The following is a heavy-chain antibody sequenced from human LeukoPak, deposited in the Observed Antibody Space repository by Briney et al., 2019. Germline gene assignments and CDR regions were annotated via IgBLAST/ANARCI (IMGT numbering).Heavy chain of an antibody. Sequence: ASVKVSCKASGYTFTSYDINWVRQATGQGLEWMGWMNPNSGNTGYAQKFQGRVTMTRNTSISTAYMELSSLRSEDTAVYYCARALTRRITIFGVAHTGYYYMDVWGKGTTVTVSS. D-gene: IGHD3-3*01. CDR2: MNPNSGNT. CDR1: GYTFTSYD. J-gene: IGHJ6*03. CDR3: ARALTRRITIFGVAHTGYYYMDV. V-gene: IGHV1-8*01.